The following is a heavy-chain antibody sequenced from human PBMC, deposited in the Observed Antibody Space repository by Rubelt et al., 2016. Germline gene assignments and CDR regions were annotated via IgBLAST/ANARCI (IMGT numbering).Heavy chain of an antibody. V-gene: IGHV3-66*01. CDR3: ARGDFDY. J-gene: IGHJ4*02. Sequence: EVQLVESGGDLVQPGGSLRLSCAVSGITVGTNYMNWVRQAPGKGLEWVAIINRDGRTYYTDTVKDRFTISRDNSKNTLYLQMNSLRVEDTALYYCARGDFDYWGQGTLVTVSS. CDR2: INRDGRT. CDR1: GITVGTNY.